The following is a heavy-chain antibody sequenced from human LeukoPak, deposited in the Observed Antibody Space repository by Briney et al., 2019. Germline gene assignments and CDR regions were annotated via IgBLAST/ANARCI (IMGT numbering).Heavy chain of an antibody. J-gene: IGHJ4*02. V-gene: IGHV3-7*01. Sequence: RGSLRLSCAASGFAFSRYWMSWVRQAPGKGLEWEANIKQDGSEKYYVDSVKGRFTISRDNAKNSLYLQMNSLRAEDTAVYYCARLLVYNSGGEAFDHWGQGTLVTVSS. CDR1: GFAFSRYW. CDR2: IKQDGSEK. CDR3: ARLLVYNSGGEAFDH. D-gene: IGHD1-20*01.